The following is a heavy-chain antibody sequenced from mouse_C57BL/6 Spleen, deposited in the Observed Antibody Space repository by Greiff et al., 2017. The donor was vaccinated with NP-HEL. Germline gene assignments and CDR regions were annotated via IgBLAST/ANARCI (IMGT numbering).Heavy chain of an antibody. CDR1: GFSLTSYG. CDR2: IWSGGST. CDR3: ARPSTGNYAMDY. Sequence: QVQLKESGPGLVQPSQSLSITCTVSGFSLTSYGVHWVRQSPGKGLEWLGVIWSGGSTDYNAAFISRLSISQDNSKSQVFFKMNSLQADDTAIYYCARPSTGNYAMDYWGQGTSVTVSS. J-gene: IGHJ4*01. D-gene: IGHD4-1*02. V-gene: IGHV2-2*01.